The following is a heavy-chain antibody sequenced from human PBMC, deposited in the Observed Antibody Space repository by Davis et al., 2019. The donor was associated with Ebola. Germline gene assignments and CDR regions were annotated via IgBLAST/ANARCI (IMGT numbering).Heavy chain of an antibody. V-gene: IGHV4-61*01. CDR2: IYYSGST. CDR3: ARDGVSGAGSGFDY. J-gene: IGHJ4*02. CDR1: GYSISTAYY. D-gene: IGHD3-10*01. Sequence: SETLSLTCTVSGYSISTAYYWGWVRQPPGKGLEWIGYIYYSGSTNYNPSLKSRVTISVDTSKNQLSLKLSSVTAADTAVYYCARDGVSGAGSGFDYWGQGTLVTVSS.